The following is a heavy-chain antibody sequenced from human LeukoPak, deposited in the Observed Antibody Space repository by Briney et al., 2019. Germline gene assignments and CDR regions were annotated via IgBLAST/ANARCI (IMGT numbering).Heavy chain of an antibody. CDR3: ARDSVDCSSTSCYYWFDP. CDR1: GFTVSSNY. Sequence: GGSLRLSCAASGFTVSSNYMSWVRQAPGKGLEWVSVIYSGGSTYYADSVKGRFTISRDNSKNTLYLQMNSLRAEDTAVYYCARDSVDCSSTSCYYWFDPWGQGTLVTVSS. D-gene: IGHD2-2*01. CDR2: IYSGGST. V-gene: IGHV3-53*01. J-gene: IGHJ5*02.